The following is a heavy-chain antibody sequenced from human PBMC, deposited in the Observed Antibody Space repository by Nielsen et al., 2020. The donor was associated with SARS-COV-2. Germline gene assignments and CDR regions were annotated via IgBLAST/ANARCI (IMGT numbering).Heavy chain of an antibody. Sequence: SLKISCAASGFTFDDYAMHWVRQAPGKGLEWVSGISWNSGSIGYADSVKGRFTISRDNAKNSLYLQMNSLRAEDTALYYCAKQYSDNYYDAFDIWGQGTMVTVSS. CDR3: AKQYSDNYYDAFDI. CDR2: ISWNSGSI. J-gene: IGHJ3*02. V-gene: IGHV3-9*01. CDR1: GFTFDDYA. D-gene: IGHD5-12*01.